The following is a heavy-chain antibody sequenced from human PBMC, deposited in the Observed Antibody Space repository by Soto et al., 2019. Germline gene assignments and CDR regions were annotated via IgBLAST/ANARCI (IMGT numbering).Heavy chain of an antibody. CDR2: IYGGGNGP. Sequence: EVQVLESGGGLVQPGGSLRLSCAATGFTFSAFAMSWVRQAPGQGLEWVSRIYGGGNGPHYADSVKGRVTISRDNSKNTLYLQMNSLRAEDTAVYYCAKMEGMDPWAYSFDYWGQGTLVTVSS. J-gene: IGHJ4*02. D-gene: IGHD2-2*03. CDR3: AKMEGMDPWAYSFDY. CDR1: GFTFSAFA. V-gene: IGHV3-23*01.